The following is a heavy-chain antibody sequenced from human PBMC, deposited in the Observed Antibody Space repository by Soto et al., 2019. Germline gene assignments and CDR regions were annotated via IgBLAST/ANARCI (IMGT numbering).Heavy chain of an antibody. CDR1: GYTFTSYD. V-gene: IGHV1-8*01. Sequence: GASVKVSCKASGYTFTSYDINWVRQATGQGLEWMGWMNPNSGNTVYAQKFQGRVTMTENTSIDTAYMELSSLRSEDTAVYYCTTHYCTNGVCYTRIFDYWGQGTLVTVSS. D-gene: IGHD2-8*01. CDR3: TTHYCTNGVCYTRIFDY. J-gene: IGHJ4*02. CDR2: MNPNSGNT.